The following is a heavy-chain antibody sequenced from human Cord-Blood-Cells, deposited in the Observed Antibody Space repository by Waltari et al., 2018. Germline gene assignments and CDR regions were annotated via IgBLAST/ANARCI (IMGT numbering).Heavy chain of an antibody. D-gene: IGHD2-15*01. CDR3: ARSTSKKYCSGGSCYGANWFDP. CDR1: GGTFSSYA. J-gene: IGHJ5*02. V-gene: IGHV1-69*01. CDR2: IIPIFSTA. Sequence: QVQLVQSGAEVKKPGSSVKVSCKASGGTFSSYAISWVRQAPGQGLEWMGGIIPIFSTANYAQKFQGRVTITADESTSTAYMELSSLRSEDTAVYYCARSTSKKYCSGGSCYGANWFDPWGQGTLVTVSS.